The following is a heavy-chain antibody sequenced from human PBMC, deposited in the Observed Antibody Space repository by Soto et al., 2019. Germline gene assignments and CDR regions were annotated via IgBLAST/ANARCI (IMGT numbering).Heavy chain of an antibody. CDR1: GGSFSGYY. V-gene: IGHV4-34*01. CDR3: ARSHYDYVWGSYRYLFDY. Sequence: QVQLQQWGAGLLKPSETLSLTCAVYGGSFSGYYWSWIRQPPGKGLEWIGEINHSGSTNHNPSLKRRVTISVDTSKNQFSLKLSSVTAADTAVYYCARSHYDYVWGSYRYLFDYWGQGTLVTVSS. J-gene: IGHJ4*02. CDR2: INHSGST. D-gene: IGHD3-16*02.